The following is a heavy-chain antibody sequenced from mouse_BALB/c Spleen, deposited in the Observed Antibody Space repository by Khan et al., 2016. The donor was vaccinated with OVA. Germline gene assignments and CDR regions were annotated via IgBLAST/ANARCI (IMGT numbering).Heavy chain of an antibody. CDR1: DYTFTDYP. Sequence: VQLQESGPELVRPGVSVKISCKGPDYTFTDYPMHWVRQSHVKGLEWIGAVSTYYGTTNYNLKFKGRAIMTVDKSSSIAYMELASLTSEDSAIYYCASGDGYSLLTYGGQGTLVTVSA. D-gene: IGHD2-3*01. CDR2: VSTYYGTT. V-gene: IGHV1S137*01. CDR3: ASGDGYSLLTY. J-gene: IGHJ3*01.